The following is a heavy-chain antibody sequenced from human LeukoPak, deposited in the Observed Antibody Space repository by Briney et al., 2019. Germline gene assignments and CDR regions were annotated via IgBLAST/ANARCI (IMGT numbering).Heavy chain of an antibody. CDR3: ARGVVAGTEY. D-gene: IGHD6-19*01. Sequence: GGSLRLSCAASGFTFSSYGMHWVRQAPGKGMEWVAFIRYDGSNKYYADSVKGRFTISRDNAKNSLYLQMNSLRAEDTAVYYCARGVVAGTEYWGQGTLVTVSS. J-gene: IGHJ4*02. CDR2: IRYDGSNK. V-gene: IGHV3-30*02. CDR1: GFTFSSYG.